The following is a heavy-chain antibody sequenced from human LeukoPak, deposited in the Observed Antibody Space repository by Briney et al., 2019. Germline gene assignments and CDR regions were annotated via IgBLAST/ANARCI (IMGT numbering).Heavy chain of an antibody. CDR2: ISYDGSNK. J-gene: IGHJ6*02. CDR3: ARGREWARGRYYYYYGMDV. D-gene: IGHD1-26*01. V-gene: IGHV3-30*04. CDR1: GFTFSSYA. Sequence: GGSLRLSCAASGFTFSSYAMHWVRQAPGKGLEWVAVISYDGSNKYYADSVKGRFTISRDNSKNTLYLQMNSLRAEDTAVYYCARGREWARGRYYYYYGMDVWGQGTTVTVSS.